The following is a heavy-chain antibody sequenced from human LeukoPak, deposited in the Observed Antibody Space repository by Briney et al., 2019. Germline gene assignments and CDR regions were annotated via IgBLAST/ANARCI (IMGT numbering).Heavy chain of an antibody. Sequence: SETLSLTCAVYGGSFSGYYWNWIRRPPGEGLEWIGEINHSGSTNYYPSLKSRVTISVDTSKNQFSLKLNSVTAADTAVYYCAIAGYGRRFDYWGQGTLVTVSS. CDR2: INHSGST. V-gene: IGHV4-34*01. CDR3: AIAGYGRRFDY. D-gene: IGHD5-18*01. CDR1: GGSFSGYY. J-gene: IGHJ4*02.